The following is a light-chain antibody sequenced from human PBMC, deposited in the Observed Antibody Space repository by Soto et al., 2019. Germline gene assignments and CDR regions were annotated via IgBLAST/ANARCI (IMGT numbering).Light chain of an antibody. CDR3: QQYGSLLT. V-gene: IGKV3-20*01. J-gene: IGKJ4*01. Sequence: EIVLTQSPGTLSLSPGKRATLSCRASQSVSSSYLAWYQQKPGQAPRLLIYGASSRATGIPDRFSDSGSGTDFTLTISRLEPEDFAVYYCQQYGSLLTFGGGTKVEIK. CDR1: QSVSSSY. CDR2: GAS.